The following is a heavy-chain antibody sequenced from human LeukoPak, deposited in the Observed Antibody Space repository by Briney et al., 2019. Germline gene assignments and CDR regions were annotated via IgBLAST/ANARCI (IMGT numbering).Heavy chain of an antibody. V-gene: IGHV1-3*01. D-gene: IGHD6-19*01. CDR1: GYTFTSYA. J-gene: IGHJ4*02. Sequence: ASVKVSCKASGYTFTSYAMHWVRQAPGQRLEWMGWINAGNGNTKYSQKFQGRVTITRDTSTSTAYMELRSLRSDDTAIYYCARDPSNTSGRNVYFDYWGQGTLITVSS. CDR2: INAGNGNT. CDR3: ARDPSNTSGRNVYFDY.